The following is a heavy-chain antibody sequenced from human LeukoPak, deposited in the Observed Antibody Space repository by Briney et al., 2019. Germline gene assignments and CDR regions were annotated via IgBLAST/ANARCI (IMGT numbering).Heavy chain of an antibody. D-gene: IGHD3-10*01. CDR1: GDSISNGGSISNGGHY. CDR2: IYTSGST. J-gene: IGHJ4*02. V-gene: IGHV4-61*02. Sequence: SSETLSLTCTVSGDSISNGGSISNGGHYWSWIRQPAGKGLEWIGRIYTSGSTNYDPSLKSRVTISVDTSKNQFSLKLSSVTAADTAVYYCASLRAGSFDYYFDYWGQGTLVTVSS. CDR3: ASLRAGSFDYYFDY.